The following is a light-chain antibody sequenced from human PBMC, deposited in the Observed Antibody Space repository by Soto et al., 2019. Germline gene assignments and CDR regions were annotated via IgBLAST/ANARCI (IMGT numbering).Light chain of an antibody. J-gene: IGLJ2*01. CDR2: GNN. CDR1: GSSIGTNT. Sequence: QLVLTQPPSASGTPGQRVTISCSGSGSSIGTNTVNWYRQLPGTAPKLLIYGNNQRPSGAPDRFSGSKSGTSASLAISGLQSEDEADYYCAAWDGSLNNVLFGGGTKLTVL. CDR3: AAWDGSLNNVL. V-gene: IGLV1-44*01.